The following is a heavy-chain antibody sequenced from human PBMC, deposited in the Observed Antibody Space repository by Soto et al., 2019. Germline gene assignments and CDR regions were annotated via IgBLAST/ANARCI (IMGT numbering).Heavy chain of an antibody. J-gene: IGHJ4*02. D-gene: IGHD3-22*01. Sequence: ASVKVSCKASGYTFTSYAMHWVRQAPGQRLEWMGWINAGNGNTKYSQKFQGRVTITRDTSASTAYMELSSLRSEDTAVYYCARLYDYYDSSGYYAPGDYWGQGTLVTVSS. CDR3: ARLYDYYDSSGYYAPGDY. CDR2: INAGNGNT. CDR1: GYTFTSYA. V-gene: IGHV1-3*01.